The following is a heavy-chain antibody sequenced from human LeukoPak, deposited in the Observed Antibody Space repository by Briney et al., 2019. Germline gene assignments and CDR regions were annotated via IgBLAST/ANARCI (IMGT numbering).Heavy chain of an antibody. D-gene: IGHD2-2*01. Sequence: SQTLSLTCTVSGGSISSGDYYWSWIRQPPGKGLEWIGYIYYSGSTYYNPSLKRRVTLSVDTSKNQFSLKLSSVTAADTAVYYCAGVGGYCSSTSCYYYFDYWGQGTLVTVSS. V-gene: IGHV4-30-4*08. CDR3: AGVGGYCSSTSCYYYFDY. J-gene: IGHJ4*02. CDR2: IYYSGST. CDR1: GGSISSGDYY.